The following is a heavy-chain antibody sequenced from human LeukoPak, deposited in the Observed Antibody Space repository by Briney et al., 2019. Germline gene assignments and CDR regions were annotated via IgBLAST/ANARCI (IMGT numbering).Heavy chain of an antibody. CDR3: ARGDSNGWYGKAFDI. CDR2: IYYSGST. D-gene: IGHD6-19*01. V-gene: IGHV4-59*01. CDR1: GGSISSYY. Sequence: SETLSLTCTVSGGSISSYYWSWIRQPPGKGLEWIGYIYYSGSTNYNPSLKSRVTISVDTSKNQFSLKLSSVTAADTAVYYCARGDSNGWYGKAFDIWGQGTKVTVSS. J-gene: IGHJ3*02.